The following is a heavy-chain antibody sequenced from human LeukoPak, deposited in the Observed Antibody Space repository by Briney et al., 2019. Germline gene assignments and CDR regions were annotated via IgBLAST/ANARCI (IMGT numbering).Heavy chain of an antibody. CDR1: GGSISSSNW. V-gene: IGHV4-4*02. CDR3: ARITMEGAKDWYFDL. J-gene: IGHJ2*01. Sequence: SETLSLTCAVSGGSISSSNWWSWVRQPPGKGLEWIGEIYHSGSTNYNPSLKSRVTISVDKSKNQFSLKLSSVTAADTAVYYCARITMEGAKDWYFDLWGRGTLVTVSS. D-gene: IGHD1-26*01. CDR2: IYHSGST.